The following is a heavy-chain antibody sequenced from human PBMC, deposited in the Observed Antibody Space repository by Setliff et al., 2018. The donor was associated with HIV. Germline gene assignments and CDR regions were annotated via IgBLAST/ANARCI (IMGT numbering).Heavy chain of an antibody. CDR1: GYTFTNYA. CDR2: IDTNTGNP. D-gene: IGHD4-17*01. Sequence: ASVKVSCKASGYTFTNYAMNWLRQAPGQGLDWMGWIDTNTGNPTYAQGFTGRFVFSLDTSVSTAFLQISTLKAEDTAVYYCARLSPYGDYLLFQYWGQGTQVTVSS. V-gene: IGHV7-4-1*02. J-gene: IGHJ4*02. CDR3: ARLSPYGDYLLFQY.